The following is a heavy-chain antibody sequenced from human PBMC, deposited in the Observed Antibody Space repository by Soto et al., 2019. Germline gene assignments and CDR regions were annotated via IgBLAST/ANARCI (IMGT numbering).Heavy chain of an antibody. CDR2: TYYRSRWYH. J-gene: IGHJ4*02. D-gene: IGHD4-4*01. V-gene: IGHV6-1*01. Sequence: SQTLSLTCAISGDSISSNSAAWNWIRQSPSRGFEWLGRTYYRSRWYHDYAVSVKSRIIINPDTSKNQVSLQLNSVTPDDTAVYYCASYRYDYWGQGNVVTVS. CDR3: ASYRYDY. CDR1: GDSISSNSAA.